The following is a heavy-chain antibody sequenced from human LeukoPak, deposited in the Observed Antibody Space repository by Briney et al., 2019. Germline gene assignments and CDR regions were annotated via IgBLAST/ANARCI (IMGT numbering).Heavy chain of an antibody. CDR2: ISGSGGST. Sequence: QSGGSLRLSCAASGFTFSSYAMSWVRQAPGKGLEWVSAISGSGGSTYYADSVKGRFTISRDNSKNTLYLQMNSLRAEDTAVYYCAKAHDYGDYGYYYYYMDVWGKGTTVTVSS. V-gene: IGHV3-23*01. CDR3: AKAHDYGDYGYYYYYMDV. D-gene: IGHD4-17*01. CDR1: GFTFSSYA. J-gene: IGHJ6*03.